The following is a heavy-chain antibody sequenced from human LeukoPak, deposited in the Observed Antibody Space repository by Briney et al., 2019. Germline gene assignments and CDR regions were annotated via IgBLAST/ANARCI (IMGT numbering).Heavy chain of an antibody. CDR2: ISSSSSTI. J-gene: IGHJ4*02. CDR3: ARRGRGTTVTSYFDY. Sequence: GGSLRLSCAASGFTFSSYSTNWVRQAPGKGLEWVSYISSSSSTIYYADSVKGRFTISRDNAKNSLYLQMNSLRAEDTAVYYCARRGRGTTVTSYFDYWGQGTLVTVSS. V-gene: IGHV3-48*01. D-gene: IGHD4-17*01. CDR1: GFTFSSYS.